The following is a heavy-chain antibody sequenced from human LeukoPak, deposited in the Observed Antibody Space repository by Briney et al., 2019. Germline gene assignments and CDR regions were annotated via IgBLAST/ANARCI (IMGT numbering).Heavy chain of an antibody. CDR1: GFTFSSYA. V-gene: IGHV3-23*01. CDR2: ISGSGGST. J-gene: IGHJ5*02. CDR3: AKSPTQIEYQLLSGWFDP. D-gene: IGHD2-2*01. Sequence: GGSLRLSCAASGFTFSSYAMSWVRQAPGKGPEWVSAISGSGGSTYYADSVKGWFTISRDNSKNTLYLQMNSLRAEDTAVYYCAKSPTQIEYQLLSGWFDPWGQGTLVTVSS.